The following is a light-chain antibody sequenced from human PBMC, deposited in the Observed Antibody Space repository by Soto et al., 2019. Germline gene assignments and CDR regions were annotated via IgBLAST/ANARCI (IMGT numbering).Light chain of an antibody. Sequence: QSVLTQSPSASASLGASVKLTCTLSSGHSSYAIAWHQQQPEKGPRYLMKLNSDGSHSKGDGIPDRFSGSSSGAERYLTISSLKSEDEADYYCQSWGTGFWVFGGGTKFTVL. V-gene: IGLV4-69*01. CDR1: SGHSSYA. CDR3: QSWGTGFWV. CDR2: LNSDGSH. J-gene: IGLJ3*02.